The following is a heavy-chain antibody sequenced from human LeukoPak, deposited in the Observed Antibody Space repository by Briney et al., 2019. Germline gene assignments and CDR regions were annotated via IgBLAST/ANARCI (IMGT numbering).Heavy chain of an antibody. CDR3: ARGSYYAYFDY. J-gene: IGHJ4*02. Sequence: PSETLSLTCTVSGGSISSGDYYWSWIRQPPGKGLEWIGYIYYSGTTYYNPSLKSRVTIPVDTSKNQFSLKLSSVTAADTAVYYCARGSYYAYFDYWGQGTLVTVSS. CDR2: IYYSGTT. V-gene: IGHV4-30-4*08. D-gene: IGHD1-26*01. CDR1: GGSISSGDYY.